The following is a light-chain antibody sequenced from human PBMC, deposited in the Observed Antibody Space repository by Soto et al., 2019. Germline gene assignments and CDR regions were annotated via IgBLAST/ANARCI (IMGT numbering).Light chain of an antibody. CDR2: GAS. CDR1: QSVRSN. Sequence: EIVMTQSPATLSVSPGERATLSCRASQSVRSNLAWYQQKPGQAPRLLMYGASTRATGIPARFSGSGSGTEFLLTISSRQSEDFAVYYCQQYNKWPLYTFGQGTKLEIK. CDR3: QQYNKWPLYT. J-gene: IGKJ2*01. V-gene: IGKV3-15*01.